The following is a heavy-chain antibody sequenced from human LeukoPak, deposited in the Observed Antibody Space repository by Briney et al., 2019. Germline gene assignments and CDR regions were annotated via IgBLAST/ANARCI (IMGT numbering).Heavy chain of an antibody. J-gene: IGHJ4*02. CDR1: GYTFTGYY. CDR3: ARDRGYCSGGSCYSTRVFDY. V-gene: IGHV1-2*02. CDR2: INPNSGGT. D-gene: IGHD2-15*01. Sequence: ASVKVSCKASGYTFTGYYMHWVRQAPGQGLEWIGWINPNSGGTNYAQKFQGRVTMTRDTSISTAYMELSRLRSDDTAVYYCARDRGYCSGGSCYSTRVFDYWGQGTLVTVSS.